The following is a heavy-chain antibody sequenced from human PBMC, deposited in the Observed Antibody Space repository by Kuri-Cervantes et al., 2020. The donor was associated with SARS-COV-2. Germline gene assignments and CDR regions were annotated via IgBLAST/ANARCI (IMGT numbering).Heavy chain of an antibody. CDR3: ARDPPHGTDYGGSMDV. CDR2: IWYDGSNK. D-gene: IGHD4-23*01. J-gene: IGHJ6*02. CDR1: GFTFSSYA. Sequence: GESLKISCAASGFTFSSYAMSWVRQAPGKGLEWVAVIWYDGSNKYYADSVKGRFTISRDNSKSTLYLQMNSLRAEDTAVYYCARDPPHGTDYGGSMDVWGQGTTVTVSS. V-gene: IGHV3-33*08.